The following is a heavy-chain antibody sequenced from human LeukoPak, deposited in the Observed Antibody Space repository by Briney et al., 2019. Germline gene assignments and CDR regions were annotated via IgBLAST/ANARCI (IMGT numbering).Heavy chain of an antibody. CDR1: GYTFTGYY. CDR2: INPNSGGT. D-gene: IGHD3-9*01. Sequence: ASVKVPCKASGYTFTGYYMHWVRQAPGQGLEWMGWINPNSGGTNYAQKFQSRVTMTRDTSISTAYMELSWLRSDDTAVYYCASEPVLRYFDWLYYFDYWGQGTLVTVSS. J-gene: IGHJ4*02. V-gene: IGHV1-2*02. CDR3: ASEPVLRYFDWLYYFDY.